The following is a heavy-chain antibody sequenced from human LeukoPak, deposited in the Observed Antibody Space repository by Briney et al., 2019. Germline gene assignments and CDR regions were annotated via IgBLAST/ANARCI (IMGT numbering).Heavy chain of an antibody. J-gene: IGHJ4*02. D-gene: IGHD2-2*01. Sequence: ASVKVSCTASGYTFTSYGISWVRQAPGQGLEWMGFIRAYNGNTNYAQKLQGRFTMTTDTSTSTPYMQLRSLRSDDTAVYYCAREHHNFIVVVPAATYYFDYWGQGTLVTVSS. CDR3: AREHHNFIVVVPAATYYFDY. V-gene: IGHV1-18*01. CDR2: IRAYNGNT. CDR1: GYTFTSYG.